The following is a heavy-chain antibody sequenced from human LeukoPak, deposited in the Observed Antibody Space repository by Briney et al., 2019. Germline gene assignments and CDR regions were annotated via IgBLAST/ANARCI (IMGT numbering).Heavy chain of an antibody. J-gene: IGHJ4*02. CDR1: VGFFSAYY. D-gene: IGHD2-21*02. Sequence: SETLSLPCAVYVGFFSAYYWSWVRQPPGKGLEWIGEVNHSGSTNYNPSLKSRVTISVDTSKNQFSLKLSAVTAADTAVYYCARGLNFTVTAGFDYWGQGTLVTVSS. V-gene: IGHV4-34*01. CDR3: ARGLNFTVTAGFDY. CDR2: VNHSGST.